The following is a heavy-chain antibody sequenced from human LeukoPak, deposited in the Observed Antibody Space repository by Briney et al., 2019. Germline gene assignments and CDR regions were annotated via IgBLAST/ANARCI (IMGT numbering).Heavy chain of an antibody. CDR2: ISYDGSNK. Sequence: GRSLRLSCAASGFTFSSYAMHWVRQAPGKGPEWGAVISYDGSNKYYADSAKGRFTISRDNSKNTLYLQMNSLRAEDTAVYYCARDRVVVTATGAFDYWGQGTLVTVSS. CDR1: GFTFSSYA. J-gene: IGHJ4*02. D-gene: IGHD2-21*02. CDR3: ARDRVVVTATGAFDY. V-gene: IGHV3-30*01.